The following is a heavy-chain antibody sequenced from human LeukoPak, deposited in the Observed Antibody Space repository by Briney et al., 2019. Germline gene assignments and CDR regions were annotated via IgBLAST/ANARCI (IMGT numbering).Heavy chain of an antibody. J-gene: IGHJ3*02. D-gene: IGHD3-22*01. V-gene: IGHV3-33*01. CDR2: IWNDGTNK. CDR3: ARGACYYYESIPYDAFDI. CDR1: GFTFSSYG. Sequence: GGSLRLSCAASGFTFSSYGMHWVRQAPGKGLEWVAAIWNDGTNKYSADSVTGRFTISRDNSKNMLYLQMNSLRAEDTAVYYCARGACYYYESIPYDAFDIWGQGTMVTVS.